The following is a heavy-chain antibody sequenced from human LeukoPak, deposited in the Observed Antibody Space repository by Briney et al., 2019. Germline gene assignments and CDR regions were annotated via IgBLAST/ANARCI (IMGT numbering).Heavy chain of an antibody. J-gene: IGHJ4*02. V-gene: IGHV4-59*01. CDR2: IYYSGST. D-gene: IGHD3-22*01. CDR1: GGSINSYY. Sequence: SETLSLTCTVSGGSINSYYWSWIRQPPGKGLEWIGHIYYSGSTNYNPSLKSRVTISVDTSKNQFSLKLSSVTAADTAVYYCARGPWGSGYYFDYWGQGTPVTVSS. CDR3: ARGPWGSGYYFDY.